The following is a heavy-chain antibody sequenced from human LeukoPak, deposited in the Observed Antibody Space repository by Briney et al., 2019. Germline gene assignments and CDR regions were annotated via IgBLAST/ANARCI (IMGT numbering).Heavy chain of an antibody. CDR3: ATAPSLVYSSGWYDY. CDR2: FDPEDGET. J-gene: IGHJ4*02. CDR1: GYTLTELS. D-gene: IGHD6-19*01. Sequence: ASVKVSCKVSGYTLTELSMRWVRQAPGKGLEWMGGFDPEDGETIYAQKFQGRVTMTEDTSTDTAYMELSSLRSEDTAVYYCATAPSLVYSSGWYDYWGQGTLVTVSS. V-gene: IGHV1-24*01.